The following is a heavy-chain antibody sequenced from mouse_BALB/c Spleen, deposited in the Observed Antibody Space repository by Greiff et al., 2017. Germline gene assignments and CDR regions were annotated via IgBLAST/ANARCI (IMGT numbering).Heavy chain of an antibody. CDR1: GFTFSSFG. Sequence: EVKVVESGGGLVQPGGSRKLSCAASGFTFSSFGMHWVRQAPEKGLEWVAYISSGSSTIYYADTVKGRFTISRDNPKNTLFLQMTSLRSEDTAMYYCARWSMIMDYWGQGTSVTVSS. CDR3: ARWSMIMDY. V-gene: IGHV5-17*02. J-gene: IGHJ4*01. CDR2: ISSGSSTI. D-gene: IGHD2-10*02.